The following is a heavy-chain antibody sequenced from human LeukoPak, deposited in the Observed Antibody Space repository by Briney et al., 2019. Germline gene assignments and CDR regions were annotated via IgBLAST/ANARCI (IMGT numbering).Heavy chain of an antibody. J-gene: IGHJ2*01. CDR1: GGSISSSNW. D-gene: IGHD2-21*02. CDR2: IYHSGST. V-gene: IGHV4-4*02. Sequence: SGTLSLTCAVSGGSISSSNWWSWVRQPPGKGLEWIGEIYHSGSTNYNPSLKSRVTISVDKSKNQFSLKLSSVTAADTAVYYCARSVVTALNWYFDLWGRGTLVTVSS. CDR3: ARSVVTALNWYFDL.